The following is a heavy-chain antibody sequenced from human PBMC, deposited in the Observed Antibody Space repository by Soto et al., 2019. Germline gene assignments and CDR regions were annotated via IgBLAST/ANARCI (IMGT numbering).Heavy chain of an antibody. V-gene: IGHV4-34*01. CDR1: VGSFSGYY. J-gene: IGHJ3*02. CDR3: ARVDDI. CDR2: INHRGST. Sequence: QVQLQQWGAGLLKPSETLSLTCAVYVGSFSGYYWSWIRQPPGKGLEWIGEINHRGSTKYNPALKGRVTMSVDTSKNQFSLKLSSVTAADTAVYYCARVDDIWGQGTMVTVSS.